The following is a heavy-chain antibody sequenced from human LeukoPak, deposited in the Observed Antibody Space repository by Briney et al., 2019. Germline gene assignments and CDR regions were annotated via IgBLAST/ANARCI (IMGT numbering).Heavy chain of an antibody. CDR2: IYYSGST. J-gene: IGHJ4*02. CDR1: GGSISSGSYY. CDR3: ARGRHYGSGSYYPNYFDY. D-gene: IGHD3-10*01. V-gene: IGHV4-30-4*01. Sequence: SETLSLTCTVSGGSISSGSYYWSWIRQPPGKGLEWIGYIYYSGSTYYNPSLKSRITISVDTSKNQFSLKLSSVTAADTAVYYCARGRHYGSGSYYPNYFDYWGQGTLVTAS.